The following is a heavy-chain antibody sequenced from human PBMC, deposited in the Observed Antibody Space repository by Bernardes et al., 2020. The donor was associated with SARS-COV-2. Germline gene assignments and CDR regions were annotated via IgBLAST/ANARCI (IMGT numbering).Heavy chain of an antibody. D-gene: IGHD6-19*01. J-gene: IGHJ3*02. CDR3: AKDQSSGRYGDAFDI. CDR2: IGVYNGVT. V-gene: IGHV1-18*04. CDR1: GYTFTNYG. Sequence: ASVKVSCKSSGYTFTNYGINWVRQAPGQGLEWMAWIGVYNGVTKYGGKFQGRVTMTTDTSTSAAYLELGSLTSDDTAVYYCAKDQSSGRYGDAFDIWGQGTMVTVSS.